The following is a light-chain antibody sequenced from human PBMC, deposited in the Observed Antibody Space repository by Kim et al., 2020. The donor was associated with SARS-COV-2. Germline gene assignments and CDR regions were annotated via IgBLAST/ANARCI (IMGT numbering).Light chain of an antibody. CDR1: QDINTW. Sequence: IQMTQSPSSVSASVGDRVTITCRASQDINTWLAWYQQKPGKAPKLLIYDASRLQSGVPSRFSGSGSGTDFTLTIARLQPADSATYYCQQANSFPPWTFGQGTKLEI. J-gene: IGKJ1*01. CDR3: QQANSFPPWT. V-gene: IGKV1-12*01. CDR2: DAS.